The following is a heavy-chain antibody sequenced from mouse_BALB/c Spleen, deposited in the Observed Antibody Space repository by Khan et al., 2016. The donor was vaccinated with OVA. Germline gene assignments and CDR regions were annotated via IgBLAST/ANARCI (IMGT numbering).Heavy chain of an antibody. Sequence: EVHLVVPEAELVKSGATVKLSCTASGLNIKDTYMHLLNQWPEQGLESIGRIDPPNGNTKYDSKFQGKATITADTSSNTAYLQLSSLTSEDTAVYYCARRARKWGQGTTLTVSS. D-gene: IGHD3-3*01. CDR1: GLNIKDTY. CDR2: IDPPNGNT. J-gene: IGHJ2*01. CDR3: ARRARK. V-gene: IGHV14-3*02.